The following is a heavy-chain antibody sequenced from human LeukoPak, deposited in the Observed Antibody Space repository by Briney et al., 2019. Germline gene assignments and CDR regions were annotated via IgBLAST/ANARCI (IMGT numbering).Heavy chain of an antibody. J-gene: IGHJ4*02. D-gene: IGHD2-2*01. Sequence: ASVKVSCKASGYTFTSYGISWVRQAPGQGLEWMGWISAYNGNTNYAQKLQGRVTMTTDTSTSTAYMELRSLRSDDTAVYYCARRLLYCSSTGCSRPDYWGQGTLVTVSS. V-gene: IGHV1-18*01. CDR1: GYTFTSYG. CDR2: ISAYNGNT. CDR3: ARRLLYCSSTGCSRPDY.